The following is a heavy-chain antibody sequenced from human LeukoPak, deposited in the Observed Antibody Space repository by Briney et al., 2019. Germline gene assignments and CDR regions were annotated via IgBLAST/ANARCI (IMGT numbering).Heavy chain of an antibody. J-gene: IGHJ5*02. CDR3: AKDALYGSGSYRYLNWFDP. CDR2: INRSGST. D-gene: IGHD3-10*01. Sequence: SETLSLTCTVSGGSISSYYWSWIRQPPGKGLEWVGAINRSGSTNYYPSLKSRVIISVDTSKNQFSLKLSSLTAADTAVYYCAKDALYGSGSYRYLNWFDPWGQGTLVTVSS. CDR1: GGSISSYY. V-gene: IGHV4-34*01.